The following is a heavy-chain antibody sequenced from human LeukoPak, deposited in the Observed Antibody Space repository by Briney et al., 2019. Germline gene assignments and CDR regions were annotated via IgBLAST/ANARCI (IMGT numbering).Heavy chain of an antibody. V-gene: IGHV3-49*04. CDR2: IRSRAYGGTT. Sequence: GGSLRLSCTSSGFTFGDYAMSWVRQAPGKGLEWVGFIRSRAYGGTTEYAASVKGRFTISRDDSKSIAYLQMNSLKTEDTAVYYCAREDRYSSGWKDAFDIWGQGTMVTVSS. J-gene: IGHJ3*02. CDR1: GFTFGDYA. D-gene: IGHD6-19*01. CDR3: AREDRYSSGWKDAFDI.